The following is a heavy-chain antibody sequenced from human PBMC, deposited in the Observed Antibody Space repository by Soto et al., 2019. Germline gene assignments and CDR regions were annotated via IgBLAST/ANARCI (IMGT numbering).Heavy chain of an antibody. V-gene: IGHV3-7*03. D-gene: IGHD2-15*01. Sequence: PGGSLRLSCAASGFIFSNHWLSWSRQAPGKGLEWVANISPSGSRLSYADSVNGRFTISRDNAKNSQYLQLNSLRAEDTAVYYCAKSLGYCSGGSCLVWLDYWGQGTLVTVSS. CDR2: ISPSGSRL. CDR3: AKSLGYCSGGSCLVWLDY. CDR1: GFIFSNHW. J-gene: IGHJ4*02.